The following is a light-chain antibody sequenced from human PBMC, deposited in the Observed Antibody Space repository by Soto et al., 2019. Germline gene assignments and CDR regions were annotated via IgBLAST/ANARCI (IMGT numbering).Light chain of an antibody. CDR2: GAS. CDR3: QQYNNWPGT. CDR1: QSVSSN. Sequence: EIVMTQSPATLSVSPWERATLSCRASQSVSSNLAWYQQKPGQAPRLLIYGASTRATGIPARFSGSGSGTEFTLTISSLQSEDFAVYYCQQYNNWPGTFGQGTEVDI. J-gene: IGKJ1*01. V-gene: IGKV3-15*01.